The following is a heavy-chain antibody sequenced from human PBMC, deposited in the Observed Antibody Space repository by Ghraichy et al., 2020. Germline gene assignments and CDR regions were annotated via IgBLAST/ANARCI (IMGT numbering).Heavy chain of an antibody. J-gene: IGHJ5*02. V-gene: IGHV1-18*04. Sequence: ASVKVSCKASGYTFTSHGISWVRQAPGQGLEWMGWISAYNGNTNYAQNLQGRVTMTTDTSTSTAYMELRSLRSDDTAVYYCARDRRNWNYNWFDPWGQGTLVTVSS. D-gene: IGHD1-1*01. CDR3: ARDRRNWNYNWFDP. CDR1: GYTFTSHG. CDR2: ISAYNGNT.